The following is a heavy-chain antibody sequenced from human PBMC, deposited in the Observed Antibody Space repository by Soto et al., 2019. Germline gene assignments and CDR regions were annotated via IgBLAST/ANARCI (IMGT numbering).Heavy chain of an antibody. Sequence: AASVKVSCKVSGYTLTELSMHWVRQAPGKGLEWMGGFDPEDGETIYAQKFQGRVTMTEDTSTDTAYMELSSLRSEDTAVYYCATDLLKEYCSGGSCKLGVYYFDYWG. CDR3: ATDLLKEYCSGGSCKLGVYYFDY. V-gene: IGHV1-24*01. D-gene: IGHD2-15*01. CDR1: GYTLTELS. J-gene: IGHJ4*01. CDR2: FDPEDGET.